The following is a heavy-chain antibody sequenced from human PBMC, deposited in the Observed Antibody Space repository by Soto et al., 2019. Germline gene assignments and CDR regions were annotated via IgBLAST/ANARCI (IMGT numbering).Heavy chain of an antibody. D-gene: IGHD3-9*01. CDR2: TYYRSKWYN. J-gene: IGHJ4*02. CDR3: AREGAYILTGLLPYYFDY. V-gene: IGHV6-1*01. CDR1: GASVSSNSAA. Sequence: QVQLQQSGPGLVKPSQTLSLTCAISGASVSSNSAAWNWIRQSPSRGLEWLGRTYYRSKWYNDYPVSVKSRITINPDTSMNQFSLQLNSVTPEDTAVYYCAREGAYILTGLLPYYFDYWGQGTLVTVSS.